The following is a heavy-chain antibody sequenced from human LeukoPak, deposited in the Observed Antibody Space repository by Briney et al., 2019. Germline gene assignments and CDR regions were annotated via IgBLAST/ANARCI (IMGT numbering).Heavy chain of an antibody. J-gene: IGHJ5*02. CDR1: GFTFANYA. CDR2: ISSSGGTT. Sequence: GGSLRLSCAASGFTFANYAVSWVRQAPGKGLEWVSRISSSGGTTYYADSVKGRFTISRDNSKNTLSLQLSSLRAEDTAVYYCAGFTSSGFLDLWGQGTLVTVSS. D-gene: IGHD3-22*01. V-gene: IGHV3-23*01. CDR3: AGFTSSGFLDL.